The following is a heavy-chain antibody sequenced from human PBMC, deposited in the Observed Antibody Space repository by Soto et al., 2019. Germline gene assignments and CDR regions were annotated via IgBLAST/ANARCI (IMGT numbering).Heavy chain of an antibody. V-gene: IGHV4-34*01. Sequence: QVQLQQWGAGLLKPSETLYLTCAVYGGSFSGYYWGWVRQPPGKGREWIGEINHSGSTNYNPSLTSRVTTSVDTSKNQFSLKLSSVTAADTAVDYCSRGRTTAVTIEYLCQGTMVTVYS. CDR2: INHSGST. CDR3: SRGRTTAVTIEY. J-gene: IGHJ4*02. CDR1: GGSFSGYY. D-gene: IGHD4-17*01.